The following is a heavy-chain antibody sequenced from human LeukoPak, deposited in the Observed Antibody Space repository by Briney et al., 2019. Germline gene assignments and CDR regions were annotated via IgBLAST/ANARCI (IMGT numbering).Heavy chain of an antibody. CDR1: GYTFTGYY. CDR3: ARPRMEKSGYSYDTDAFDI. J-gene: IGHJ3*02. V-gene: IGHV1-8*02. D-gene: IGHD5-18*01. CDR2: MNPNSGNT. Sequence: AASVKVSCKASGYTFTGYYMHWVRQAPGQGLEWMGWMNPNSGNTGYAQKFQGRVTMTRNTSISTAYMELSSLRSEDTAVYYCARPRMEKSGYSYDTDAFDIWGQGTMVTVSS.